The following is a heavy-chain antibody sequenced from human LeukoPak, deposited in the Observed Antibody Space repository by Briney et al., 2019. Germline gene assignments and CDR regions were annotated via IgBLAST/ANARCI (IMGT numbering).Heavy chain of an antibody. CDR1: RFTFSSDA. Sequence: GGSLRLSCAASRFTFSSDAMSWVRQAPGKGLEWVAAISGSGGASFYADSVKGRLTISRDNSKNTLYVQMSSLRAEDTAVYYCAKTFGLIDPFEYWGQGNLVTVSS. D-gene: IGHD2/OR15-2a*01. J-gene: IGHJ4*02. V-gene: IGHV3-23*01. CDR2: ISGSGGAS. CDR3: AKTFGLIDPFEY.